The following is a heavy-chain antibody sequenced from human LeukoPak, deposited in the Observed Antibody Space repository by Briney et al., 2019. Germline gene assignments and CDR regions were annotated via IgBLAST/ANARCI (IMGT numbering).Heavy chain of an antibody. CDR3: ARARTMVRGVTNWFDP. V-gene: IGHV1-8*01. D-gene: IGHD3-10*01. CDR1: GYTFTSYD. J-gene: IGHJ5*02. CDR2: MNPNSGNT. Sequence: ASVKVSCKASGYTFTSYDINWVRQATGQGLEWMGWMNPNSGNTGYARKFQGRVTMTRNTSISTAYMELSSLRSEDTAVYYCARARTMVRGVTNWFDPWGQGTLVTVSS.